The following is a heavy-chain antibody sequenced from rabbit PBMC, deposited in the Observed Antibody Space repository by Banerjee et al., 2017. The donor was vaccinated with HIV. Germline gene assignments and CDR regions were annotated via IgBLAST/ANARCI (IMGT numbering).Heavy chain of an antibody. Sequence: QSLEESGGDLVKPGASLTLTCTASGFSFSSGCYMCWVRQAPGKGLEWIACNDVGSSDTYYANWAKGRFTVSKASSTTVTLQMTSLTAADTATYFCVRAGVYAGSSSYTGFDFNLWGPGTLVTVS. D-gene: IGHD8-1*01. J-gene: IGHJ4*01. CDR3: VRAGVYAGSSSYTGFDFNL. CDR1: GFSFSSGCY. V-gene: IGHV1S40*01. CDR2: NDVGSSDT.